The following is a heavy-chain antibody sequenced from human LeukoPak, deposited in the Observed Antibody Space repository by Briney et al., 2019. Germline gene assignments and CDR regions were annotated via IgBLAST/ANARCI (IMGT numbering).Heavy chain of an antibody. CDR1: GFTFSRYE. CDR2: IGASTTTT. J-gene: IGHJ4*02. V-gene: IGHV3-48*03. Sequence: GGSLRLSCAAFGFTFSRYEMNWVRQAPGKGLEWVSYIGASTTTTYYGDSVKGRFTISRDNAKNSLHLQMSSLRDEDTAIYYCAKATDTYGYLFDQWGQGTLVTVSS. D-gene: IGHD5-18*01. CDR3: AKATDTYGYLFDQ.